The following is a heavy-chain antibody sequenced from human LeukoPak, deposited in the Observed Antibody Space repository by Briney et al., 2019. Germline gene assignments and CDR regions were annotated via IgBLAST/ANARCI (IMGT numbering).Heavy chain of an antibody. CDR2: IIPILAIA. Sequence: GASVKVSCKASGGTFSSYAISWVRQAPGQGLEWMGRIIPILAIANYAQKFQGRVTITADKSTSTAYMELSSLRSEDTAVYYCASTYCSSTSCYTDHNWFDPWGQGTLVTVSS. V-gene: IGHV1-69*04. J-gene: IGHJ5*02. CDR3: ASTYCSSTSCYTDHNWFDP. D-gene: IGHD2-2*02. CDR1: GGTFSSYA.